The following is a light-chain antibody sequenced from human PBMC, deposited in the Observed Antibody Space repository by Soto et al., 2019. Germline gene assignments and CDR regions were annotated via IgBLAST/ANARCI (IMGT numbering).Light chain of an antibody. CDR3: QQSFTTPYT. CDR2: GAS. CDR1: QSVRTY. J-gene: IGKJ2*01. V-gene: IGKV1-39*01. Sequence: DIQMTQSPSSLSASVGDRVTITCRASQSVRTYLNWYQRKPGKAPKVLIYGASALQSGVPSRFSGIGSGTDFTLTVSSLQPEDFATYYCQQSFTTPYTCGQAPKLEIK.